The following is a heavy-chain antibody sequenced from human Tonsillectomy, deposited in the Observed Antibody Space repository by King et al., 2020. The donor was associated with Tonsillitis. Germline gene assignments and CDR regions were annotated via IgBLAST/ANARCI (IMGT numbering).Heavy chain of an antibody. CDR3: ARDLMSGDWNDPLGYIDY. V-gene: IGHV3-30*04. CDR2: ISYDGSNK. J-gene: IGHJ4*02. Sequence: QVQLVESGGGVVQPGRSLRLSCAASGFTFSNYAMHWVRQAPGKGLEWVAIISYDGSNKYYADSVKGRFTISRDNSKNKMYVQMNSLGAEDTAVYYCARDLMSGDWNDPLGYIDYWGQGTLVTVSS. CDR1: GFTFSNYA. D-gene: IGHD1-1*01.